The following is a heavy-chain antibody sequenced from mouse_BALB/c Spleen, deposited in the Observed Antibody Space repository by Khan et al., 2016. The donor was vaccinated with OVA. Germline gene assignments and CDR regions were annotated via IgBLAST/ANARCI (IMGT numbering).Heavy chain of an antibody. CDR2: IWRDVIT. Sequence: QVQLKESGPDLVAPSQSLSITCTVSGFSLTSYGVHWVRQPPGKGLEWLVVIWRDVITTYNSALKSRLSISKDNSKSKVFLQMNSLQTDDTAMYYCARHRFGYFDVWGAGTTVTVSS. V-gene: IGHV2-6-2*01. J-gene: IGHJ1*01. CDR3: ARHRFGYFDV. CDR1: GFSLTSYG.